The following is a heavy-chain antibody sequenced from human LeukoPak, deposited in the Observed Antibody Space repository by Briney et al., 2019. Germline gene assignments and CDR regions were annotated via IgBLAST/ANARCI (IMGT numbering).Heavy chain of an antibody. J-gene: IGHJ4*02. D-gene: IGHD3-3*01. CDR3: ARDFGMRVLSFDY. CDR1: GGTFSSYT. Sequence: GASVKVSCKASGGTFSSYTISWVRQAPGQGLEWMGRIIPILGVANYAQKFQGRVTITADKSTSTAYMELSSLRSEDTAVYYCARDFGMRVLSFDYWGQGTLVTVSS. CDR2: IIPILGVA. V-gene: IGHV1-69*04.